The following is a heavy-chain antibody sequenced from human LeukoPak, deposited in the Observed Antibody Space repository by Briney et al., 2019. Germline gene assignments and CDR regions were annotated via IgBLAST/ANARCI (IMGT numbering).Heavy chain of an antibody. Sequence: SETLSLTCTVSGGSISSSSYYWGWIRQPPGKGLEWIGSIYYSGSTYYNPSLKSRVTISVDRSKNQFSLKLSSVTAADTAVYYCARLSGAIFGVVITLYYFDYWGQGTLVTVSS. J-gene: IGHJ4*02. D-gene: IGHD3-3*01. V-gene: IGHV4-39*01. CDR2: IYYSGST. CDR1: GGSISSSSYY. CDR3: ARLSGAIFGVVITLYYFDY.